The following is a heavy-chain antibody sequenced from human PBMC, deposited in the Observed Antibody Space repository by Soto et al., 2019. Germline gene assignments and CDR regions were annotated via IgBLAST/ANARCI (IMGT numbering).Heavy chain of an antibody. J-gene: IGHJ4*02. CDR1: GFTFSNHN. V-gene: IGHV3-48*01. Sequence: EVQLVESGGGLVQPGGSLRLSCAASGFTFSNHNMNWVRQAPGKGLEWVSYISSSSGSIYYADSVKGRFTISRDNAKNSLYLQMNSLRAEDTAVYYCARDAYYHFWSGYHEFDYWGQGTLVTGSS. D-gene: IGHD3-3*01. CDR2: ISSSSGSI. CDR3: ARDAYYHFWSGYHEFDY.